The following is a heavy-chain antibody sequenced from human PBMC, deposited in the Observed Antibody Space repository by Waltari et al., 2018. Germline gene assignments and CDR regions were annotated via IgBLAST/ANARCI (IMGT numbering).Heavy chain of an antibody. CDR2: IYSGGST. D-gene: IGHD6-13*01. J-gene: IGHJ4*02. V-gene: IGHV3-23*03. Sequence: EVQLLESGGGLVQPGGSLRLSCAASGFTFSSYAMSWVRQAPGKGLEWVSVIYSGGSTYYADSVKGRFTISRDNSKNTLYLQMNSLRAEDTAVYYCAKQAAGTGDYWGQGTLVTVSS. CDR1: GFTFSSYA. CDR3: AKQAAGTGDY.